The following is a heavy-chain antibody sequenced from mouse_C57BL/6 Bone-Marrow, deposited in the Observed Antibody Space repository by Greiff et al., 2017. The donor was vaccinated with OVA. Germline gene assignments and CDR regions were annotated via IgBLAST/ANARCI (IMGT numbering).Heavy chain of an antibody. V-gene: IGHV5-6*02. D-gene: IGHD3-2*02. J-gene: IGHJ2*01. CDR2: ISSGGSYT. CDR3: ARLRQLRHGDY. CDR1: GFTFSSYG. Sequence: EVKLVESGGDLVKPGGSLKLSCAASGFTFSSYGMSWVRQTPDKRLEWVATISSGGSYTYYPDTVKGRFTISRDNAKNTLYLQMSSLKSEDTAMYYCARLRQLRHGDYWGQGTTLTVSS.